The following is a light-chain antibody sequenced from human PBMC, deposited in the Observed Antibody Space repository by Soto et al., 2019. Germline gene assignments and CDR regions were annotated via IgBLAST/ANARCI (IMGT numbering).Light chain of an antibody. J-gene: IGLJ1*01. CDR1: SSDIGGYNY. CDR2: EVS. Sequence: SSDIGGYNYVSWYDHHPGKAPRLIIYEVSNRPSGVSNRFSGSKSGNTASLTISGLQAEDEAHYYCSSYRSTSPCAFGTGTKVTVL. V-gene: IGLV2-14*01. CDR3: SSYRSTSPCA.